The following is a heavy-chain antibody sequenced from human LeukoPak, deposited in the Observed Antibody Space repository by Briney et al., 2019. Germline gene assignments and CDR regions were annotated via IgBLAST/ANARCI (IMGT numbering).Heavy chain of an antibody. D-gene: IGHD1-26*01. J-gene: IGHJ3*02. V-gene: IGHV3-21*01. CDR1: GFTFSSYS. CDR2: ISSSSSYI. Sequence: PGGSLRLSCAASGFTFSSYSMNWVRQAPGKGLEWVSFISSSSSYIYYADSVKGRFTISRDNAKNSLYLQINSLRAEDTAVYYCARVGSGSYYTRDAFDIWGQGTMVPVSS. CDR3: ARVGSGSYYTRDAFDI.